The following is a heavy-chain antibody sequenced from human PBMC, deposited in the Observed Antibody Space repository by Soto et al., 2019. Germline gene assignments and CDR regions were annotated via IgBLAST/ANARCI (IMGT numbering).Heavy chain of an antibody. J-gene: IGHJ2*01. V-gene: IGHV3-21*01. Sequence: EVQLVESGGGLVKPGGSPRLSCAASGFTFSSYSMNWVRQAPGKGLEWVSSISSSSSYIYYADSVKGRFTISRDNXXNSLYLQMNSLRAEDTAVYYCARNDYGRSLWYFDLWGRGTLVTVSS. D-gene: IGHD4-17*01. CDR1: GFTFSSYS. CDR2: ISSSSSYI. CDR3: ARNDYGRSLWYFDL.